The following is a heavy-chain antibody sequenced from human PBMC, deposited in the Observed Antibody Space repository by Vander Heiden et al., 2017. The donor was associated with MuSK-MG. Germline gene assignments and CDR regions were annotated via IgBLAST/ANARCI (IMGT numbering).Heavy chain of an antibody. D-gene: IGHD1-26*01. J-gene: IGHJ4*02. Sequence: EVQLVESGGVFVQPGRSLSLSCAACGFSFSNYSMHWVRQAPGKGLEYVSAISSNGGSTYYASSVKGRFTISRDNSKNTLYLQMGSLRAEDMAVYYCAREEKSGSYYVDSWGQGTLVTVSS. CDR1: GFSFSNYS. V-gene: IGHV3-64*01. CDR2: ISSNGGST. CDR3: AREEKSGSYYVDS.